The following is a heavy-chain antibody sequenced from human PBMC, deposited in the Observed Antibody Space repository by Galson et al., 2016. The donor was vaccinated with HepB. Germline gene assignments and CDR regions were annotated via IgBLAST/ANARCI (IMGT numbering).Heavy chain of an antibody. CDR3: SRGIVAAV. Sequence: SLRLSCAASGISVSNNDMSWARQDPGKGLEWLSVIYSVGSTNYADSVKGRFTISIDNSKNTVYLQMNSLRAEDTAVYYCSRGIVAAVWGQGTLVTVSS. CDR2: IYSVGST. CDR1: GISVSNND. D-gene: IGHD2-15*01. V-gene: IGHV3-53*01. J-gene: IGHJ4*02.